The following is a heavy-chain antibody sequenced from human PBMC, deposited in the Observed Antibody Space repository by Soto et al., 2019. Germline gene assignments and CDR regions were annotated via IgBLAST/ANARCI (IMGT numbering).Heavy chain of an antibody. CDR1: GFTFSSFS. Sequence: EVQLVESGGGLVQRGGSLRLSCAASGFTFSSFSMNWVHQAPGRGLEWISYIGGGGRLISYADSVKGRFAISRDNAQNSLYLQMDSLRDEDTAVYYCARDLGWAFDCWGQGTLVTVSS. D-gene: IGHD6-19*01. CDR3: ARDLGWAFDC. J-gene: IGHJ4*02. CDR2: IGGGGRLI. V-gene: IGHV3-48*02.